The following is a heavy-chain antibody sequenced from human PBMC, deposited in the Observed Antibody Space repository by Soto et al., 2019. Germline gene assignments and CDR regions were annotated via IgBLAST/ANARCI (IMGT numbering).Heavy chain of an antibody. CDR3: AREGSYSAYNFAHGIQLWSFDF. J-gene: IGHJ4*02. CDR1: GGSVSSESHY. V-gene: IGHV4-61*03. Sequence: PSETLSLTCTVSGGSVSSESHYWSWIRQTPGKGLEWIGRIFSSGSTSFNPSLESRVAMSVDTSKNHFSLNLSSVTAADMAVYYCAREGSYSAYNFAHGIQLWSFDFWGQGALVTVSS. D-gene: IGHD5-12*01. CDR2: IFSSGST.